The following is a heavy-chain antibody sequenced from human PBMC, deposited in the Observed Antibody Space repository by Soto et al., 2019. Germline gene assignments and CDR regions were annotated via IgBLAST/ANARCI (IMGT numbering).Heavy chain of an antibody. D-gene: IGHD3-16*01. V-gene: IGHV1-69*06. J-gene: IGHJ4*02. Sequence: QVQLVQSGAEVKKPGSSVKVSCKASGGTFSSYAISWVRQAPGQGLEWMGGNIPIFGTANYAQKFQGSVTITADKTTSTAYMELSSLRSEDTAVYYCARKGGRGYYFDYWGQGTLVTVSS. CDR3: ARKGGRGYYFDY. CDR2: NIPIFGTA. CDR1: GGTFSSYA.